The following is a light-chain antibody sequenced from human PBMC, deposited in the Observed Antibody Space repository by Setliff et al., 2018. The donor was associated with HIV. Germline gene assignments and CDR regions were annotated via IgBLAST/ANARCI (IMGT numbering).Light chain of an antibody. V-gene: IGLV2-23*01. Sequence: QSALTQPASVSGSPGQSITISCTGTSNDVGRYDLVSWYQQHPARAPKLIIYQATRRPSGVSNRFSGSKSGNVASLTISGLQAEDEADYYCCSNTGSNTFVFRTGTKGTV. CDR2: QAT. CDR1: SNDVGRYDL. J-gene: IGLJ1*01. CDR3: CSNTGSNTFV.